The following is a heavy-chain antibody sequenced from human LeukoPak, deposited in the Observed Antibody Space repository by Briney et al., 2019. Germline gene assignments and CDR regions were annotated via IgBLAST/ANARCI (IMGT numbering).Heavy chain of an antibody. CDR3: ARDSYYYDSSGYSNLRFDY. Sequence: ASVKVSCKASGYTFTSYGISWVRQAPGQGLEWMGWISAYNGNTNYAQKLQGRVTMTTDTSTSTAYMELRSLRSDDTAVYYCARDSYYYDSSGYSNLRFDYWGQGTLVTVSS. CDR2: ISAYNGNT. J-gene: IGHJ4*02. D-gene: IGHD3-22*01. CDR1: GYTFTSYG. V-gene: IGHV1-18*01.